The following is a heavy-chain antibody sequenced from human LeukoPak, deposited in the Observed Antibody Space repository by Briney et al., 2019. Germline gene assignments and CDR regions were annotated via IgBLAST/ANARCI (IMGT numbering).Heavy chain of an antibody. CDR3: ARRLLVGATLYFDY. CDR1: GGSISSSDYY. Sequence: SETLSLTCTVSGGSISSSDYYWGWIRQPPGKGLEWIGSIFYSGITHYNPTLQSRVTISVDTSKNQFSLTLSSVTAADTAVYYCARRLLVGATLYFDYWGQGTLVTVSS. V-gene: IGHV4-39*01. D-gene: IGHD1-26*01. J-gene: IGHJ4*02. CDR2: IFYSGIT.